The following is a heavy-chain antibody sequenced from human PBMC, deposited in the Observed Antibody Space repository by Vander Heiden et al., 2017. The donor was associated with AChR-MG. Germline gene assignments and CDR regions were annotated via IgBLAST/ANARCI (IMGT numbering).Heavy chain of an antibody. J-gene: IGHJ4*02. V-gene: IGHV3-23*01. D-gene: IGHD2-2*01. CDR3: AKDRYCSSTSCLRGYFDY. CDR2: ISGSGGST. Sequence: EVQLLESGGGLVQPGGSLRLSCAASGFTFSSYAMSWVRQAPGKGLEWVSAISGSGGSTYYADSVKGRCTISRDNSKNTLYLQMNSLRAEDTAVYYCAKDRYCSSTSCLRGYFDYWGQGNLVTVSS. CDR1: GFTFSSYA.